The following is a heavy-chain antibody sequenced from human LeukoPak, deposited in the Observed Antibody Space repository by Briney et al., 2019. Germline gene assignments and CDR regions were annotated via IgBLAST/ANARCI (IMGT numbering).Heavy chain of an antibody. J-gene: IGHJ5*02. CDR1: GGSVSSGSYY. CDR3: ARDRTDYYDTNRLDP. D-gene: IGHD3-22*01. CDR2: IYYSGST. Sequence: PSETLSLTCTVSGGSVSSGSYYWSWIRQPPGKGLEWIGYIYYSGSTNYNPSLKSRVTISVDTSKNQFSLKLSSVTAADTAVYYCARDRTDYYDTNRLDPWGQGTLVTVSS. V-gene: IGHV4-61*01.